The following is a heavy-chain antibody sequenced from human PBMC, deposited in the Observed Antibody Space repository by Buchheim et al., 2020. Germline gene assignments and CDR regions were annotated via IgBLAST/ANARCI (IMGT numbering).Heavy chain of an antibody. D-gene: IGHD3-22*01. CDR3: AKAITAVVFTTFDY. CDR2: ISGSDGRI. J-gene: IGHJ4*02. V-gene: IGHV3-23*01. CDR1: GFTFSSYA. Sequence: EVQLLESEGGLVQPGGSLRLSCAASGFTFSSYAMSWVRQAPGKGLEWVSTISGSDGRIYYADSVKGRFTISRDTSRNTLYLQMNSLRAEDTAVFYCAKAITAVVFTTFDYWGLGTL.